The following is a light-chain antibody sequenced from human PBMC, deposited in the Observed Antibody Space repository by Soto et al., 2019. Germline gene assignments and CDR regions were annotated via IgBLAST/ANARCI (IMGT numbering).Light chain of an antibody. V-gene: IGKV1-39*01. CDR1: QSISSD. CDR2: AAS. CDR3: QQIYSIPIT. Sequence: DIHMTQSPFSRSSSVSYIFTITCRTSQSISSDLNWYQQKAGKAPKLLIYAASSLQSGVPSRFSGSGSGTHFTLTISSLQPEDFATYYCQQIYSIPITFGQGTRLEIK. J-gene: IGKJ5*01.